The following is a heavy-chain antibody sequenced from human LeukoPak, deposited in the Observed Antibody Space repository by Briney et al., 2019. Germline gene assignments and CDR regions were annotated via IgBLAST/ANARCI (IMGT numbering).Heavy chain of an antibody. J-gene: IGHJ4*02. V-gene: IGHV4-34*01. Sequence: SETLSLTCAVYGGSFSGYYWSWIRQPPGKGLEWIGEINHSGSTNYNPSLKSRVTISLDTSKNQFSLRLSSVTAADTAVYYCARFDYGDSAGRAGPLNYWGQGILVTVSS. D-gene: IGHD4-17*01. CDR1: GGSFSGYY. CDR2: INHSGST. CDR3: ARFDYGDSAGRAGPLNY.